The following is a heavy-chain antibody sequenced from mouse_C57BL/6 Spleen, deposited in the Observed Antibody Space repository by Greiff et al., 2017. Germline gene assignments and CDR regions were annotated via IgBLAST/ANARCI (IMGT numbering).Heavy chain of an antibody. CDR2: IYPGDGDT. Sequence: VQLQQSGPELVKPGASVKISCKASGYAFSSSWMNWVKQRPGKGLEWIGRIYPGDGDTNYNGKFKGKATLTADKSSSTAYMQLSSLTSEDSAVYFCARWGLEAMDYWGQGTLVTVSS. CDR1: GYAFSSSW. D-gene: IGHD2-4*01. J-gene: IGHJ4*01. V-gene: IGHV1-82*01. CDR3: ARWGLEAMDY.